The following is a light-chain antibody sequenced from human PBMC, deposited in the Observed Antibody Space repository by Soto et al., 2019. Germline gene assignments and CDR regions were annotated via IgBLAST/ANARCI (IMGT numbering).Light chain of an antibody. CDR2: DVS. Sequence: QSALTQPASVSGSPGQSITISCTGTSSDIGGYNYVSWYQQHPGKAPKLMIYDVSNRPSGVSNRFSGSKSGSTASLTISGLQAEDEADDYCSSRTSSSTRVFGTGTKLTVL. J-gene: IGLJ1*01. CDR1: SSDIGGYNY. CDR3: SSRTSSSTRV. V-gene: IGLV2-14*01.